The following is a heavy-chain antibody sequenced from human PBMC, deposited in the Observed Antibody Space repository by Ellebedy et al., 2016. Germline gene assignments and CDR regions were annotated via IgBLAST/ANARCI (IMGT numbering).Heavy chain of an antibody. CDR3: ARAWST. CDR2: ISSSSSYI. CDR1: GFTFSSYS. J-gene: IGHJ5*02. D-gene: IGHD1-26*01. Sequence: GESLKISXAASGFTFSSYSMNWVRQAPGKGLEWVSSISSSSSYIYYADSVKGRFTISRDNSKNTLYLQMNSLRAEDTAVYYCARAWSTWGQGTLVTVSS. V-gene: IGHV3-21*01.